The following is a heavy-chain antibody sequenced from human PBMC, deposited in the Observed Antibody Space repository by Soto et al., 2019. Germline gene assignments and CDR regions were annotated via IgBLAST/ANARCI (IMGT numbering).Heavy chain of an antibody. V-gene: IGHV3-23*01. J-gene: IGHJ4*02. Sequence: GGSLRLSCAASGFTFSSYIMSWVRQAPGKGLEWVSVISDSDGTTYYADSVQGRFTISRDNSENTLYLQMNSLRAEDTAVYYCAREGIDGTHRLDYFLYWGQGTLVTVSS. D-gene: IGHD1-20*01. CDR1: GFTFSSYI. CDR2: ISDSDGTT. CDR3: AREGIDGTHRLDYFLY.